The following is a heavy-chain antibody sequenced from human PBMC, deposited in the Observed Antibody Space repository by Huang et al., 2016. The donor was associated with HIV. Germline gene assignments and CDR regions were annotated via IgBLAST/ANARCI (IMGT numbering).Heavy chain of an antibody. CDR1: GFTFSTNP. CDR3: AREKGLED. J-gene: IGHJ4*02. D-gene: IGHD1-1*01. Sequence: QVHLVESGGGVVQPWRSLGLSWSASGFTFSTNPIHWVSQGPGQGLEWVAVISHDGSTKFYAESVKGRSAISRDNSKNMVYLQIYRLRVEDTGVYYCAREKGLEDWGQGTLVTVSS. CDR2: ISHDGSTK. V-gene: IGHV3-30*09.